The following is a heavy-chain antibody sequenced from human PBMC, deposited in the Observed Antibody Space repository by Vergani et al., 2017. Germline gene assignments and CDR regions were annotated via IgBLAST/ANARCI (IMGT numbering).Heavy chain of an antibody. CDR3: AREGTYYYGSGSYPDY. CDR1: GGSISSGSYY. D-gene: IGHD3-10*01. CDR2: IYTSGST. V-gene: IGHV4-61*02. J-gene: IGHJ4*02. Sequence: QVQLQESGPGLVKPSQTLSLTCTVSGGSISSGSYYWSWIRHPAGKGLEWIGRIYTSGSTNHTPSLKSRVTISVDTSKNQFSLKLSSVTAADTAVYYCAREGTYYYGSGSYPDYWGQGTLVTVSS.